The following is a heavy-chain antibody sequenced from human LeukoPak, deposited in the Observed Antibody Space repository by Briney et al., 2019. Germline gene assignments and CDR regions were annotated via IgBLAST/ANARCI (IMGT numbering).Heavy chain of an antibody. V-gene: IGHV3-7*04. CDR2: IKQDGSEK. CDR1: GFTFSSYW. CDR3: ARGQWLDYFDY. J-gene: IGHJ4*02. Sequence: GGSLRLSCAASGFTFSSYWMSWVRQAPGKGLEWVANIKQDGSEKYYVDSVKGRFTISRDNAKNSLCLQMNSLRAEDTAVYYCARGQWLDYFDYWGQGTLVTVSS. D-gene: IGHD6-19*01.